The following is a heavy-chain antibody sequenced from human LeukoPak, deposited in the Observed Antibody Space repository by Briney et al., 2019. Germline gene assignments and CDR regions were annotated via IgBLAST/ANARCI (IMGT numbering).Heavy chain of an antibody. CDR3: ATYYYGSGSKKGEYYFDY. D-gene: IGHD3-10*01. J-gene: IGHJ4*02. CDR1: GFTFSSYG. V-gene: IGHV3-30*03. Sequence: GGSLRLSCAASGFTFSSYGMHWVRQAPGKGLEWVAVISYDGSNKYYADSVKGRFTISRDNSKNTLYLQMNSLRAEDTAVYYCATYYYGSGSKKGEYYFDYWGQGTLVTVSS. CDR2: ISYDGSNK.